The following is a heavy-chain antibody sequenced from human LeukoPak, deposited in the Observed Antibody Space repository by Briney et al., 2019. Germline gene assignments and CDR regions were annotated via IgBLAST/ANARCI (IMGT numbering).Heavy chain of an antibody. V-gene: IGHV3-15*01. Sequence: GGSLRLSCAASGFTFSNAWMSWLRQAPGKGLEWVGRIKSKTDGGTTDYAAPVKGRFTISRDDSKNTLYLQMNSLKTEDTAVYYCTTDLPRYCISTSCYPDWGQGTLVTVSS. CDR1: GFTFSNAW. J-gene: IGHJ4*02. CDR3: TTDLPRYCISTSCYPD. CDR2: IKSKTDGGTT. D-gene: IGHD2-2*01.